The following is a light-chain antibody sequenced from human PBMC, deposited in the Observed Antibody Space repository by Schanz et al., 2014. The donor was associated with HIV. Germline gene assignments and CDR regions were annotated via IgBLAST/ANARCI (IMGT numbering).Light chain of an antibody. V-gene: IGKV3-20*01. J-gene: IGKJ1*01. CDR3: QQYGSSPTWT. CDR2: GAS. Sequence: EIVLTQSPGTLSVSPGERVTLSCRASQGVGSRVLAWYQQKPGQAPRLLIYGASIRATGIPDRFSGSGSGAAGADFTLTISRLEPEDFAVYYCQQYGSSPTWTFGQGTKVEIK. CDR1: QGVGSRV.